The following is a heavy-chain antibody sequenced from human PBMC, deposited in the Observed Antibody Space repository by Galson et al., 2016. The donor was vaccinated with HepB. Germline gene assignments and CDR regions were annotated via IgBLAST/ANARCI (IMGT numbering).Heavy chain of an antibody. CDR2: TYYRSKWYH. D-gene: IGHD2-8*01. CDR1: GDSVSSNSAA. Sequence: CAISGDSVSSNSAAWNWIRQSPSRGLEWLGRTYYRSKWYHDYAVSVKSRILINPDTSKNHFSLQLYSVTPEDTAVYYCARTKWGWFDPWGQGTLVTVSS. J-gene: IGHJ5*02. CDR3: ARTKWGWFDP. V-gene: IGHV6-1*01.